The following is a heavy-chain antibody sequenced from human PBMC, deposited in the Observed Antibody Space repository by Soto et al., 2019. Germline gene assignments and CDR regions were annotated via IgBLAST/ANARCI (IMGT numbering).Heavy chain of an antibody. CDR1: GGTFSSYA. Sequence: QVQLVQSGAEVKKPRSSVKVSCKASGGTFSSYAISWVRQAPGQGLEWMGGIIPIFGTANYAQKFQGRVTITADESTSTAYMELSSLRSEDTAVYYCARGRLAVDMGSYGMDVWGQGTTVTVSS. CDR3: ARGRLAVDMGSYGMDV. V-gene: IGHV1-69*01. CDR2: IIPIFGTA. D-gene: IGHD5-12*01. J-gene: IGHJ6*02.